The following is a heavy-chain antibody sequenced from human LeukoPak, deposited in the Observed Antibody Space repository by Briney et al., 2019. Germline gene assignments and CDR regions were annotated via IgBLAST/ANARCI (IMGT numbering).Heavy chain of an antibody. CDR1: GFTFSSYG. Sequence: GGSLRLSCAASGFTFSSYGMHWVRQAPGKGLEWVAVISYDGSNKYYADSVRGRFTISRDNSKNTLYLQMNSLRAEDTAVYYCAKGADSSIAAAGNLFDYWGQGTLVTVSS. CDR2: ISYDGSNK. CDR3: AKGADSSIAAAGNLFDY. D-gene: IGHD6-13*01. J-gene: IGHJ4*02. V-gene: IGHV3-30*18.